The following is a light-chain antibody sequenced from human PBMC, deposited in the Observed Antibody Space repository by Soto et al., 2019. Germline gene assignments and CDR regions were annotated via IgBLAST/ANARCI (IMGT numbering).Light chain of an antibody. V-gene: IGLV1-40*01. CDR1: SSNIGAGND. CDR2: GNS. CDR3: QSYDSGLSTSI. J-gene: IGLJ1*01. Sequence: QSVLTQPPSVSGVPGQRVTISCTGSSSNIGAGNDVHWYQQLLGTAPKLLIYGNSNRPSGVPDRFSAFKSGTSASLAITGLQAEDEADYYCQSYDSGLSTSIFGTGTKVTV.